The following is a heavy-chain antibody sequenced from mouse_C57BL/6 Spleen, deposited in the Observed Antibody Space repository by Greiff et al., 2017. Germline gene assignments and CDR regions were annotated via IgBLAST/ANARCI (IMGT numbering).Heavy chain of an antibody. CDR3: TRRGNDDGAWFAY. Sequence: EVMLVESGGGLVQPGGSMKLSCAASGFTFSDSWMDWVRQSPEKGLEWVAEIRNKANNHATYYAESVKGRFTISRDDSKSSVYLQMNSLRAEDTGIYYCTRRGNDDGAWFAYWGQGTLVTVSA. J-gene: IGHJ3*01. V-gene: IGHV6-6*01. D-gene: IGHD2-12*01. CDR1: GFTFSDSW. CDR2: IRNKANNHAT.